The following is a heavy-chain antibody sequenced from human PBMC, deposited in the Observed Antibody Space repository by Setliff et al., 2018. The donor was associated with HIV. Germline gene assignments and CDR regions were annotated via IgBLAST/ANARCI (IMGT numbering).Heavy chain of an antibody. Sequence: NPSETLSLTCAVYGGSFSGYYWSWIRQPPGKGLEWIGEINHSGDTNYNPSLKSRVTISVDTSERQFSLRMTSTTAADTAVYYCARGVPLLPPNFWGQGTLVTVSS. CDR1: GGSFSGYY. CDR3: ARGVPLLPPNF. D-gene: IGHD2-21*02. J-gene: IGHJ4*02. CDR2: INHSGDT. V-gene: IGHV4-34*01.